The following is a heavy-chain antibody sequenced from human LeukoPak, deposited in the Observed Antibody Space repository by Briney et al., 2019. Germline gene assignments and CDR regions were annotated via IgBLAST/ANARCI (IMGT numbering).Heavy chain of an antibody. Sequence: GASVKVSCKVSGYTLTELSMHWVRQAPGKGLEWMGDFDPEDGETIYAQKFQGRVTMTEDTSTDTAYMELSSLRSEDTAVYYCATMPYDFWSGYPGDAFDTWGQGTMVTVSS. CDR1: GYTLTELS. D-gene: IGHD3-3*01. V-gene: IGHV1-24*01. CDR2: FDPEDGET. J-gene: IGHJ3*02. CDR3: ATMPYDFWSGYPGDAFDT.